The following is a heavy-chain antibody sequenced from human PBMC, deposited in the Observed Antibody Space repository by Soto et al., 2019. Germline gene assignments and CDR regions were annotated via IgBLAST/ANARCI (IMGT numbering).Heavy chain of an antibody. CDR1: GYSFTSYW. D-gene: IGHD3-10*01. J-gene: IGHJ3*02. CDR2: IYPGDSDT. CDR3: ARGVRGGLWVHAFDI. V-gene: IGHV5-51*01. Sequence: LKISCKGSGYSFTSYWIGWVRQMPGKGLEWMGIIYPGDSDTRYSPSFQGQVTISADKSISTAYLQWSNLKASDTAMYYCARGVRGGLWVHAFDISGQGPMVTVSS.